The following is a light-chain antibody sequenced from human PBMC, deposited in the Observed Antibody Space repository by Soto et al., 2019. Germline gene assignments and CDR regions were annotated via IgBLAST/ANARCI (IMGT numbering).Light chain of an antibody. CDR1: SPNVGRNY. Sequence: QSVLTQPPSASGTPGQRVTISCSGSSPNVGRNYVYWYQQVPGAAPKLLIYRNNQRPSGVADRFSGSKSDTSASLAISELRSEDEADYYCAACDDSLSGHVVFGGGTKLTVL. CDR2: RNN. V-gene: IGLV1-47*01. CDR3: AACDDSLSGHVV. J-gene: IGLJ2*01.